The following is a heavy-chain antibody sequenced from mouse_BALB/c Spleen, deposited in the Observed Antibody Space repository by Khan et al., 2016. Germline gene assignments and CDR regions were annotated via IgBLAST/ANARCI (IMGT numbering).Heavy chain of an antibody. CDR3: GRGNLDYSYAMDY. J-gene: IGHJ4*01. CDR1: GFTFSSFG. V-gene: IGHV5-17*02. Sequence: EVELVESGGGLVQPGGSRKLSCAASGFTFSSFGMHWVRQAPEKGLEWVAYISSGSSTIYYADTLKGRFTISRDNPKNTLFLQMTSLRSEDTAMYYCGRGNLDYSYAMDYWGQGTSVTVSS. CDR2: ISSGSSTI. D-gene: IGHD2-4*01.